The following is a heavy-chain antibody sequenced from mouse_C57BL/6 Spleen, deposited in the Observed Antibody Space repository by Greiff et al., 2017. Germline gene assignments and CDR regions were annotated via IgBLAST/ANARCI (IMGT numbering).Heavy chain of an antibody. Sequence: VQLQQPGAELVKPGASVKLSCKASGYTFTSYWMHWVKQRPGQGLEWIGMIHPNSGSTNYNEKFKSKATLTVDKSSSTACMQLSSLTSEDSAVYYCASPYGSSYYLYFDVWGTGTTVTVSS. J-gene: IGHJ1*03. D-gene: IGHD1-1*01. V-gene: IGHV1-64*01. CDR3: ASPYGSSYYLYFDV. CDR1: GYTFTSYW. CDR2: IHPNSGST.